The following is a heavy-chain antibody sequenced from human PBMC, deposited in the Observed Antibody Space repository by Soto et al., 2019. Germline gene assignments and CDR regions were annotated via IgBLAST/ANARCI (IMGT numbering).Heavy chain of an antibody. V-gene: IGHV3-23*01. D-gene: IGHD4-17*01. CDR1: GFTFSSYA. J-gene: IGHJ4*02. CDR2: IGGDTSYT. Sequence: GXSLRLACAASGFTFSSYALHWFRQAPGNGLEWVSSIGGDTSYTYYADSVKGRFTISRDKSKNTVFLQMNSLRADDTAVYHCAKDPNGDYVGAFDSWGQGTLVTVSS. CDR3: AKDPNGDYVGAFDS.